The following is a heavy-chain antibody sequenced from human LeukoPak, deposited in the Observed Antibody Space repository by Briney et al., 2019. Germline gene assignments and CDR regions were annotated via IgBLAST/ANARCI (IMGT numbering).Heavy chain of an antibody. CDR3: ARSARRRYYDSSAALGYYYYYMDV. CDR2: ISSSSNYI. J-gene: IGHJ6*03. CDR1: GFTFSSYN. Sequence: GGSLRLSCAASGFTFSSYNMNWVRQAPGKGLEWVASISSSSNYIYYVDSVKGRFTISRDNAKNSLYLQMNSLRAEDTAVYYCARSARRRYYDSSAALGYYYYYMDVWGKGTTVTVSS. D-gene: IGHD3-22*01. V-gene: IGHV3-21*04.